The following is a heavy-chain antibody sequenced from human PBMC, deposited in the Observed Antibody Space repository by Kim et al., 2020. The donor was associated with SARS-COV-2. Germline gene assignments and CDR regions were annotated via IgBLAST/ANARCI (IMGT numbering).Heavy chain of an antibody. CDR3: ARGRITFVGVIVPYFDH. CDR1: GGSISSYY. CDR2: IYYSGST. V-gene: IGHV4-59*08. D-gene: IGHD3-16*02. Sequence: SETLSLTCTVSGGSISSYYWSWIRQPPGKGQEWIGYIYYSGSTNYNPSLRSRVTMSIDTSKNQFSLKLSSVTTADTAVYFCARGRITFVGVIVPYFDHWG. J-gene: IGHJ4*01.